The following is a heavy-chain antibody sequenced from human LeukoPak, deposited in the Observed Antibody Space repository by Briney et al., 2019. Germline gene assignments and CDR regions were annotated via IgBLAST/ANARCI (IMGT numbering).Heavy chain of an antibody. J-gene: IGHJ6*03. CDR1: GYTFIDHY. Sequence: VASVKVPCKSSGYTFIDHYMHWVRQAPGQGPEWMGWINPKSGDTNYPQKFQGRVTMTRDTSISTVYMELSSLTSDDTALYYCATEGQYYYYLDVWGKGTTVIVSS. D-gene: IGHD4-11*01. CDR3: ATEGQYYYYLDV. CDR2: INPKSGDT. V-gene: IGHV1-2*02.